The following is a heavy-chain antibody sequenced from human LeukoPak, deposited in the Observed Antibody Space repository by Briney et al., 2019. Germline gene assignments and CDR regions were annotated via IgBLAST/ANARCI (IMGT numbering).Heavy chain of an antibody. CDR2: IYYSGST. CDR1: GGSISSYY. CDR3: ARSSGNGYRVFDY. Sequence: PSETLSLTCTVSGGSISSYYWSWLRQPPGKGREWIGYIYYSGSTNYNPSLKSRVTISVDTSKNQFSLKLSSVTAADTAVYYCARSSGNGYRVFDYWGQGTLVTVSS. J-gene: IGHJ4*02. V-gene: IGHV4-59*01. D-gene: IGHD5-24*01.